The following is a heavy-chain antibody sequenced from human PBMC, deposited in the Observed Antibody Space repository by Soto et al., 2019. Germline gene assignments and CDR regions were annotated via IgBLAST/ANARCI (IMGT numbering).Heavy chain of an antibody. CDR2: ISSNGVGT. J-gene: IGHJ6*03. D-gene: IGHD6-6*01. CDR1: GFTLSGYA. Sequence: EVQLAESGGGLAQPGGSLRLSCAASGFTLSGYAMDWVRQAPGKGLEYVSGISSNGVGTYYANSVQGRFTISRDNSKKTVYLQIGSLRPEDMAVYYCARRARPDFYYMDVWGKGTTVTVSS. V-gene: IGHV3-64*01. CDR3: ARRARPDFYYMDV.